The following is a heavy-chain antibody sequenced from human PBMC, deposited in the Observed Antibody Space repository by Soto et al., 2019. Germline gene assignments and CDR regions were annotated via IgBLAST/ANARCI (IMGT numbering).Heavy chain of an antibody. Sequence: EVQLVESGGGLVQPGRYLRRSCAASGFTFDDYAMHWVRQAPGKGLEWVSGISWNSGSIGYADSVKGRFTISRDNAKNSLYLQMNSLRAEDTALYYCAKAIRGYCSGGSCYSGVYWGQGTLVTVSS. V-gene: IGHV3-9*01. J-gene: IGHJ4*02. CDR2: ISWNSGSI. CDR3: AKAIRGYCSGGSCYSGVY. CDR1: GFTFDDYA. D-gene: IGHD2-15*01.